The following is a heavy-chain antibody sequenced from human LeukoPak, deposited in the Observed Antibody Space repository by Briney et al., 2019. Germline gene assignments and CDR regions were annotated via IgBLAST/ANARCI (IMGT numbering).Heavy chain of an antibody. CDR3: ARDKRQATEVGYFDY. V-gene: IGHV4-59*01. CDR1: GGSISSYY. D-gene: IGHD3-16*01. J-gene: IGHJ4*02. CDR2: IYYSGST. Sequence: NPSETLSLTCTVSGGSISSYYWSWIRQPPGKGLEWIGYIYYSGSTNYNPSLKSRVTISVDTSKNQFSLKLSSVTAADTAVYYCARDKRQATEVGYFDYWGQGTLVTVSS.